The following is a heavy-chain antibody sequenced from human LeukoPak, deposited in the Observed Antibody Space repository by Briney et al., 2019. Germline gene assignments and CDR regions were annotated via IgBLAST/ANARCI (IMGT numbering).Heavy chain of an antibody. J-gene: IGHJ4*02. CDR1: RYRFTSYW. V-gene: IGHV5-51*01. CDR2: IYPGDSDT. CDR3: ARSGLADMAIDY. Sequence: GGSLQISCQGSRYRFTSYWIGWVRQMPGKGLEWMGIIYPGDSDTRDSPSFQGQVTISADKSIRTAYLQWSSLKASDTAMYYCARSGLADMAIDYWGQGTLVTVSS. D-gene: IGHD3-10*01.